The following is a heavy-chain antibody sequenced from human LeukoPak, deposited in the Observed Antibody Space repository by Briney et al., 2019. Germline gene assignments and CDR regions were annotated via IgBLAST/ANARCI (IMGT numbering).Heavy chain of an antibody. D-gene: IGHD3-16*01. CDR3: ATLGGHSLAAQNGY. CDR2: INPSNGGT. J-gene: IGHJ4*02. Sequence: GASVKVSCKASGYTFTVCFMHWVRQAPGQGLEWMGWINPSNGGTHYARRFQGRVTMTRDSSISTAYMELSRLTSDDTAVYYCATLGGHSLAAQNGYWGQGTLVTVSS. CDR1: GYTFTVCF. V-gene: IGHV1-2*02.